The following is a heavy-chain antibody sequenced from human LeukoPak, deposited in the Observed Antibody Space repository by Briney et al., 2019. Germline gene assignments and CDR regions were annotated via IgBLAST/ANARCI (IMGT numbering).Heavy chain of an antibody. V-gene: IGHV4-39*01. D-gene: IGHD3-22*01. CDR1: GGCISSSSYY. CDR2: IYYSGST. J-gene: IGHJ4*02. Sequence: SETLSLTCTVSGGCISSSSYYWGWIRQPPGKGLEWIGSIYYSGSTYYNPSLKSRVTISVDTSKDQFSLKLSSVTAADTAVYYCARLGDSSGYYFITKYYFDYWGQGTLVTVSS. CDR3: ARLGDSSGYYFITKYYFDY.